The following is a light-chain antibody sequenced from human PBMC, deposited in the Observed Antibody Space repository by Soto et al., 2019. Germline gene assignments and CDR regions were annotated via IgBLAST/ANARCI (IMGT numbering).Light chain of an antibody. J-gene: IGKJ2*01. CDR2: AAS. V-gene: IGKV1-39*01. CDR1: QSIDTY. Sequence: DIQMTQSPSSLCASVGDRFTITCRASQSIDTYLNWYQQKPXTAPKLLXXAASSLQSGVPSRFSGRGSGTDFTLTISSLQPEDFANDYCQQSYSTPMYTFGQGTKVDIK. CDR3: QQSYSTPMYT.